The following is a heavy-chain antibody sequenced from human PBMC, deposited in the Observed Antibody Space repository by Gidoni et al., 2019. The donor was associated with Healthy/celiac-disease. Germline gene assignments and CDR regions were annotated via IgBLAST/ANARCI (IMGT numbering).Heavy chain of an antibody. CDR2: IIPIFGTA. CDR1: GGTFSSYA. Sequence: QVQLVQSGAEVKKPGSSVKVSCKASGGTFSSYAISWVRQAPGQGLEWMGGIIPIFGTANYAQKFQGRVTITADKSTSTAYMELSSLRSEDTAVYYCARARPRYSSSRGGYMDVWGKGTTVTVSS. CDR3: ARARPRYSSSRGGYMDV. V-gene: IGHV1-69*06. D-gene: IGHD6-6*01. J-gene: IGHJ6*03.